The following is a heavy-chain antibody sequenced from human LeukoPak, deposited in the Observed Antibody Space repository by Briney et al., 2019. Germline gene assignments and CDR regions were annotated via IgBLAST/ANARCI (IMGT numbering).Heavy chain of an antibody. J-gene: IGHJ4*02. CDR3: ARHRGGVYYYGSGSYFDLRFDY. D-gene: IGHD3-10*01. Sequence: GESLKISCKGSGYSFTSYWISWVRQMPGKGLEWMGRIDPSDSYTNYSPSFQGHVTISADKSISTAYLQWSSLKASDTAMYYCARHRGGVYYYGSGSYFDLRFDYWGQGTLVTVSP. V-gene: IGHV5-10-1*01. CDR2: IDPSDSYT. CDR1: GYSFTSYW.